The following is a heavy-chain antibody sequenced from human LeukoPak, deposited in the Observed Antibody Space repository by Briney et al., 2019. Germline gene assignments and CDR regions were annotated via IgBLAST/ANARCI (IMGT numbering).Heavy chain of an antibody. CDR1: GYTFTGYY. Sequence: ASVKVSCKASGYTFTGYYMHWVRQAPGQGLEWMGWINPNSGGTNYAQKFQGWVTMTRDTSISTAYMELSRLRSDDTAVYYCARGWLLWLASEGMDVWGQGTTVTVSS. CDR3: ARGWLLWLASEGMDV. J-gene: IGHJ6*02. D-gene: IGHD3-10*01. V-gene: IGHV1-2*04. CDR2: INPNSGGT.